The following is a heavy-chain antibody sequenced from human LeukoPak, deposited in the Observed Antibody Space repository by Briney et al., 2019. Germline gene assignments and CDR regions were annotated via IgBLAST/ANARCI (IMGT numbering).Heavy chain of an antibody. J-gene: IGHJ4*02. CDR3: ARVSSGSYYFDY. CDR1: GGSISSSNW. V-gene: IGHV4-4*02. CDR2: IYHSGSA. Sequence: SETLSLTCAVSGGSISSSNWRSWVRPPPGKGLEWIGEIYHSGSANYNPSLKSRVTISVDKSKNQFSLKLTSVTAADTAVYYCARVSSGSYYFDYWGQGTLVTVSS. D-gene: IGHD1-26*01.